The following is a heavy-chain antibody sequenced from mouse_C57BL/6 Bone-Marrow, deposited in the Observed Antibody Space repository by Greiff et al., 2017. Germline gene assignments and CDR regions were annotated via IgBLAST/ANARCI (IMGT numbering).Heavy chain of an antibody. Sequence: VQLQQSGPELVKPGASVKISCKASGYSFTGYYMNWVKQSPEKSLEWIGDINPNNGGTSYNQKFKGKATLTVDKSSSTAYMELRSLTSEDSAVYYCARDYYYGLDYWGQGTTLTVSS. CDR3: ARDYYYGLDY. CDR1: GYSFTGYY. CDR2: INPNNGGT. D-gene: IGHD1-1*01. J-gene: IGHJ2*01. V-gene: IGHV1-42*01.